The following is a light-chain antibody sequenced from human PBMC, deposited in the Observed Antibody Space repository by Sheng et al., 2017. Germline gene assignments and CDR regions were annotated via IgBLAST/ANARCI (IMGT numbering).Light chain of an antibody. Sequence: EVVLTQSPATLSLSPGERATLSCRASQSVTNKLGWYRQRLGQPPSLLIYDASSRATGIPDRFSGSGSGTDFTLTISRLEPEDFAFYYCQQYYNTYSWTFGQGTKVEL. CDR3: QQYYNTYSWT. V-gene: IGKV3-11*01. J-gene: IGKJ1*01. CDR2: DAS. CDR1: QSVTNK.